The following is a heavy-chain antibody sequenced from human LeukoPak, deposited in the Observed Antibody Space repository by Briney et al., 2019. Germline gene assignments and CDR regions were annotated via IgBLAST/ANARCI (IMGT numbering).Heavy chain of an antibody. Sequence: GGSLRLSCAASGFTFSDYYMSWIRQAPGKGLEWVSYISSSGSTIYYADSVKGRFTISRDNAKNSLYLQMNRLRAEDTAVYYCARVACSGGSCYSVYYYGMDVWGQGTTVTVSS. J-gene: IGHJ6*02. CDR2: ISSSGSTI. D-gene: IGHD2-15*01. CDR1: GFTFSDYY. V-gene: IGHV3-11*01. CDR3: ARVACSGGSCYSVYYYGMDV.